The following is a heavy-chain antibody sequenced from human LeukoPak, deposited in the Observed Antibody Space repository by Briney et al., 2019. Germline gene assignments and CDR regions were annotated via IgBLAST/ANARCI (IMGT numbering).Heavy chain of an antibody. CDR1: GYTFTSYA. J-gene: IGHJ4*02. CDR2: INTNTGNP. Sequence: ASVKVSCKASGYTFTSYAMNWVRQAPGQGLEWMGWINTNTGNPTYAQGFTGRFVFSLDASVSTAYLQISSLKAEDTAVYYCARDGSSKQWLDPNDYWGQGTLVTVSS. V-gene: IGHV7-4-1*02. D-gene: IGHD6-19*01. CDR3: ARDGSSKQWLDPNDY.